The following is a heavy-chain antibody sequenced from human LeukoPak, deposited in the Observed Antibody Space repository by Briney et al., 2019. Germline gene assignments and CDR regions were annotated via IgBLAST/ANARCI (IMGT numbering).Heavy chain of an antibody. J-gene: IGHJ4*02. CDR1: GGSISSYY. V-gene: IGHV4-59*01. Sequence: SETLSLTCTVSGGSISSYYWSWIRQPPGKGLEWIGYIYYSGSTNYNPSLKSRVTISVDTSKNQFSLKLSSVTAADTAVYYCAAQLITIFGVAVNPSGYWGQGTLVTVSS. D-gene: IGHD3-3*01. CDR3: AAQLITIFGVAVNPSGY. CDR2: IYYSGST.